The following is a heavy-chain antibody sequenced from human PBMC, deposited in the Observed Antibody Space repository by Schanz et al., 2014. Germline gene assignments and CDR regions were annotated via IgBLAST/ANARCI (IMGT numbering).Heavy chain of an antibody. Sequence: QVQLVQSGGEVKKPGASATVSCKASGYTFNNHGISWVRQAPGQGLEWMGWISVYHGHTTYAQKFQGRVTMTTDTSTSTAYMELSSLRSEDTAVYYCARAPVTVGPYHYYMDVWGKGTTVTVSS. CDR1: GYTFNNHG. CDR2: ISVYHGHT. J-gene: IGHJ6*03. CDR3: ARAPVTVGPYHYYMDV. D-gene: IGHD4-17*01. V-gene: IGHV1-18*01.